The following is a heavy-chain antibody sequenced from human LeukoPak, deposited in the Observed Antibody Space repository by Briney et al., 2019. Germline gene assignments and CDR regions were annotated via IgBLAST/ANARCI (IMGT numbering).Heavy chain of an antibody. CDR2: INSDGSST. CDR3: TRDLMDYDVSTGLHHYYMDV. D-gene: IGHD3-9*01. CDR1: GFTFSSYW. Sequence: YPGGSLRLSCTASGFTFSSYWMHWVRQAPGKGLVWVSRINSDGSSTTYADSVKGRFTISRDNAKNTLYLQMNTLRVEDTAVYYCTRDLMDYDVSTGLHHYYMDVWGQGTTVTVSS. V-gene: IGHV3-74*03. J-gene: IGHJ6*02.